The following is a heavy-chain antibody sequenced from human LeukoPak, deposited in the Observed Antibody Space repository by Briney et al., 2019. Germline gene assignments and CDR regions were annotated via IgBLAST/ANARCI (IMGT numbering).Heavy chain of an antibody. J-gene: IGHJ4*02. Sequence: PGGSLRLSCAASGFTFSDYYMSWIRQAPGKGLEWVSYISSSGSTIYYADSVKGRFTISRDNAKNSLYLQMNSLRAEDTAVYYCARRYCSSTSCHEDYWGQGTLVTVSS. CDR3: ARRYCSSTSCHEDY. CDR1: GFTFSDYY. V-gene: IGHV3-11*04. CDR2: ISSSGSTI. D-gene: IGHD2-2*01.